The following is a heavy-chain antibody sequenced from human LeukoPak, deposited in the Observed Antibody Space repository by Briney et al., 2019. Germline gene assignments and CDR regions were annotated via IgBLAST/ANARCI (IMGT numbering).Heavy chain of an antibody. Sequence: GESLKISCKGSGYSFTSYWIGWVRQMPGKGLEWMGIIYPGDSDTRYSPSFQGQVPISADKSISTAYLQWSSLKASDTAMYYCARLGGGRLRYFEFDPWGQGTLVTVSS. J-gene: IGHJ5*02. CDR2: IYPGDSDT. CDR3: ARLGGGRLRYFEFDP. V-gene: IGHV5-51*01. CDR1: GYSFTSYW. D-gene: IGHD3-9*01.